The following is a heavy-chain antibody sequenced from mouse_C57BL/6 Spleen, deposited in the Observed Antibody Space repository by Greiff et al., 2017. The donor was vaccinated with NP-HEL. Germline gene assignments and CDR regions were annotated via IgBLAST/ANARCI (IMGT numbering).Heavy chain of an antibody. J-gene: IGHJ4*01. CDR3: ARSGGYSNYDDYYAMDY. Sequence: VQLQQSGPELVKPGASVKISCKASGYSFTDYNMNWVKQSNGKSLEWIGVINPNYGTTSSNQKFKGKATLTVDQSSSTAYMQLNSLTSEDSAVYYCARSGGYSNYDDYYAMDYWGQGTSVTVSS. CDR2: INPNYGTT. CDR1: GYSFTDYN. V-gene: IGHV1-39*01. D-gene: IGHD2-5*01.